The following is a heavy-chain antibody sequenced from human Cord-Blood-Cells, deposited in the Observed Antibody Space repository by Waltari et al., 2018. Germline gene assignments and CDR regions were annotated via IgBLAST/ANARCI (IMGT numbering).Heavy chain of an antibody. D-gene: IGHD3-22*01. CDR1: GFTFDDYA. CDR2: ISWNSGSI. V-gene: IGHV3-9*01. Sequence: EVQLVASGGGLVQPGRSLRLSCAASGFTFDDYAMQWVQQAPGKGLEWVSGISWNSGSIGYADSVKGRFTISRDNAKNSLYLQMNSLRAEDTALYYCARYDSSGYYYYWGQGTLVTVSS. CDR3: ARYDSSGYYYY. J-gene: IGHJ4*02.